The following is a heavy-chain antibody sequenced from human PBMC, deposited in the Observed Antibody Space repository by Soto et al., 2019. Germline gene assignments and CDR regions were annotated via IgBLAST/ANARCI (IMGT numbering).Heavy chain of an antibody. D-gene: IGHD3-16*01. J-gene: IGHJ4*02. Sequence: GESLKISCKASGYIIKNYWIGWVRQMPGQGLEWMGIIFPDDSDTRYSPSFQGHVAISVDKSISTAYVQWSSLKASDSAIYYCFRGGVTSRTFDYWGQGTLVTVSS. V-gene: IGHV5-51*01. CDR2: IFPDDSDT. CDR1: GYIIKNYW. CDR3: FRGGVTSRTFDY.